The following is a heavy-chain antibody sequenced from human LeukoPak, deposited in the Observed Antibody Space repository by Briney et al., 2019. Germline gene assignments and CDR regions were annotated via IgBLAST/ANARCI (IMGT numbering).Heavy chain of an antibody. Sequence: PGGSLRLSCSASGFTFSSYAMHWVRQAPGKGLEWVSAISGSGDTTYSADSVRGRFTISRDNAKNSLYLQMNSLRAEDTAVYYCAREMNTYYYGSGSYYGYWGQGTLVTVSS. V-gene: IGHV3-23*01. CDR2: ISGSGDTT. CDR3: AREMNTYYYGSGSYYGY. CDR1: GFTFSSYA. J-gene: IGHJ4*02. D-gene: IGHD3-10*01.